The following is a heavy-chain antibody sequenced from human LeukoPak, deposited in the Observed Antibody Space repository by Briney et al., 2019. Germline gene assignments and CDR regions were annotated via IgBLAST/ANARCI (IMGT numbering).Heavy chain of an antibody. CDR1: GFTFSSYA. CDR3: ARVVAVAGTRYFDY. V-gene: IGHV3-30-3*01. D-gene: IGHD6-19*01. J-gene: IGHJ4*02. Sequence: GGSLRLSCAASGFTFSSYAMHWVRQAPGKGLEWVAVISYDGSNKYYADSMKGRFTISRDNSKNTLYLQMNSLRAEDTAVYYCARVVAVAGTRYFDYWGQGTLVTVSS. CDR2: ISYDGSNK.